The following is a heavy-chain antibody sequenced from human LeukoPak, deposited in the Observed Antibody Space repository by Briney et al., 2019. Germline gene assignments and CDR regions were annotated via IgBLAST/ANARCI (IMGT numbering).Heavy chain of an antibody. V-gene: IGHV4-39*07. J-gene: IGHJ4*02. CDR3: ARYWYGGTAY. CDR1: GGSISSSSYY. CDR2: IYYSGST. Sequence: KTSETLSLTCTVSGGSISSSSYYWGWIRQPPGKGLEWIGSIYYSGSTYYNPSLKSRVTISVDTSKNQFSLKLSSVTAADTAVYYCARYWYGGTAYWGQGTLVTVSS. D-gene: IGHD1-26*01.